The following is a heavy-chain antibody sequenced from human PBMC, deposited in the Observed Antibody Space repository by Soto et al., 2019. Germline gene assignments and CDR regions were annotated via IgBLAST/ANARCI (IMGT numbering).Heavy chain of an antibody. CDR1: GYSFTNYW. J-gene: IGHJ6*02. D-gene: IGHD2-2*02. CDR3: ARAPEVYCSSTSCYSTLDV. CDR2: IYPGDSDT. V-gene: IGHV5-51*01. Sequence: GESLKISCKGSGYSFTNYWIGWVRQMPGKGLEWMGIIYPGDSDTRYSPSFQGQVTISADKSITTAYLQWSSLKASDTAMYFCARAPEVYCSSTSCYSTLDVWGQGATVTVTS.